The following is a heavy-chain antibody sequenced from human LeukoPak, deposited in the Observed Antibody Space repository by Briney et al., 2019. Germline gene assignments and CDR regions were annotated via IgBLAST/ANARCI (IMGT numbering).Heavy chain of an antibody. CDR3: ARRLTQYDCFDP. J-gene: IGHJ5*02. Sequence: SQTLSLTFAISGDSVSSNSVTWNWVRQSSSRGLEWLGRTYYRSTWYNDYAVSVRGRITVNSDTSKNQFSLHLNSVTPEDTAVYYCARRLTQYDCFDPWGQGILVTVSS. CDR2: TYYRSTWYN. CDR1: GDSVSSNSVT. V-gene: IGHV6-1*01. D-gene: IGHD2-2*01.